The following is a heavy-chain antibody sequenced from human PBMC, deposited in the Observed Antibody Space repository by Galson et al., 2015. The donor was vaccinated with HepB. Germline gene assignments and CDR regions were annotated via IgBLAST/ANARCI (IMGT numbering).Heavy chain of an antibody. CDR3: ARDWGTFTDNWFDP. D-gene: IGHD3-16*01. V-gene: IGHV6-1*01. CDR1: GDSVSSNSAA. Sequence: CAISGDSVSSNSAAWNWIRQSPSRGLEWLGRTYYRSKWYNDYAVSVKSRITINPDTSKNQFSLQLNSVTPEDTAVYYCARDWGTFTDNWFDPWGQGTLVTVSS. J-gene: IGHJ5*02. CDR2: TYYRSKWYN.